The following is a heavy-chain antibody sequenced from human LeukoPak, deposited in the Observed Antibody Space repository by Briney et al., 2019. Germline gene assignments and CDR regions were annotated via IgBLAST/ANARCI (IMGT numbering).Heavy chain of an antibody. V-gene: IGHV1-2*02. Sequence: GASVKVSCKASGYTFTGYYMHWVRQAPGQGLEWMGWINPKSGGTNYAPKFQGRVTMTRDTSIRTAYMEVSRMTSDDTAVYYCATSGGTSGPELDYWGQGTLVTVSS. CDR3: ATSGGTSGPELDY. D-gene: IGHD3-3*01. J-gene: IGHJ4*02. CDR2: INPKSGGT. CDR1: GYTFTGYY.